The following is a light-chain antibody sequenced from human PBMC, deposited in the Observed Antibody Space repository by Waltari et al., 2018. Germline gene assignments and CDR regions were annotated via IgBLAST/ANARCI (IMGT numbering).Light chain of an antibody. CDR3: SSYTSSSTLV. CDR1: SSDAGGSNY. J-gene: IGLJ1*01. CDR2: EVS. Sequence: QSALTQPASVSGSPGQSITISCTATSSDAGGSNYASWYQQHPGKAPKLMIYEVSTRPSGVSKRFSGSKSGNTASLTISGLQAEDEADYYCSSYTSSSTLVFGTGTKVTVL. V-gene: IGLV2-14*01.